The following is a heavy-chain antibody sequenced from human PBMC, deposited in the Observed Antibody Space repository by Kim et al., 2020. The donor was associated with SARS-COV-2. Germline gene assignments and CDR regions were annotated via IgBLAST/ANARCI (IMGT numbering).Heavy chain of an antibody. J-gene: IGHJ6*02. CDR2: ISRGGHSV. Sequence: GGSLRLSCAASGFSFSDHYMSWIRQSSGKGLEWISYISRGGHSVYYSDSVKGRFTISRDNTNNSLYLQMNSLRAEDTALYVCAKDRQSRYGMDVWGQGTTVTVSS. CDR1: GFSFSDHY. V-gene: IGHV3-11*01. CDR3: AKDRQSRYGMDV.